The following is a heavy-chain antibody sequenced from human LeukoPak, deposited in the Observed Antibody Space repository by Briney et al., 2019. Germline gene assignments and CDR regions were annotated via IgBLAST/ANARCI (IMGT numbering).Heavy chain of an antibody. CDR1: GFTFSNAW. Sequence: GGSLRLSCAASGFTFSNAWMSWVRQAPGKGLEWVSSISSSSSYIYYADSVKGRFTISRDNAKNSLYLQMNSLRAEDTAVYYCARVVDTAPTGSFDYWGQGTLVTVSS. D-gene: IGHD5-18*01. J-gene: IGHJ4*02. CDR2: ISSSSSYI. CDR3: ARVVDTAPTGSFDY. V-gene: IGHV3-21*01.